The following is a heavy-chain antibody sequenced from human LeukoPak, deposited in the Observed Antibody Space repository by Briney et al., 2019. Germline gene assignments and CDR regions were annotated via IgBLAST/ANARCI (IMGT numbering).Heavy chain of an antibody. V-gene: IGHV1-69*06. J-gene: IGHJ4*02. CDR2: IIPIFGTA. D-gene: IGHD3-3*01. CDR3: ARGDTDDFWSGYPFDY. Sequence: SVKVSCKASGGTFSSYAISWVRQAPGQGLEWMGGIIPIFGTANYAQKFQGRVTIIAGKSTSTAYMELSSLRSEDTAVYYCARGDTDDFWSGYPFDYWGQGTLVTVSS. CDR1: GGTFSSYA.